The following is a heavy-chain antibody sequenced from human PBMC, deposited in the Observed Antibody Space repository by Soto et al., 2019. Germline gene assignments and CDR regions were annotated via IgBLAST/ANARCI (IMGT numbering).Heavy chain of an antibody. CDR2: INSDGSST. D-gene: IGHD6-19*01. CDR3: AVAVAGPTAIGY. V-gene: IGHV3-74*01. J-gene: IGHJ4*02. Sequence: VGSLRLSCAASGFTFSSYAMSWVRQAPGKGLVWVSRINSDGSSTSYADSVKGRFTISRDNAKNTLYLQMNSLRAEDTAVYYCAVAVAGPTAIGYWGQGTLVTVSS. CDR1: GFTFSSYA.